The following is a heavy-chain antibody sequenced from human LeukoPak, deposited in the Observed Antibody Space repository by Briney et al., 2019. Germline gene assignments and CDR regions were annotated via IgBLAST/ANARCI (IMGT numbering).Heavy chain of an antibody. CDR2: IYGGGAT. CDR1: GFTVSSNY. Sequence: GGSLRLSCAASGFTVSSNYMSWVRQAPGKGLEWVSVIYGGGATYYADSVKGRFTISRDNSKNTLYLQMNSLRAEDTAVYYCAREYYYDSSGHGAFDIWGQGTMVTVSS. J-gene: IGHJ3*02. CDR3: AREYYYDSSGHGAFDI. V-gene: IGHV3-53*01. D-gene: IGHD3-22*01.